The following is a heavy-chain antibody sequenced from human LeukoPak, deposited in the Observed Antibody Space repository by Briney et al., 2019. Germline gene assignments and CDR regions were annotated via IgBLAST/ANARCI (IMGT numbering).Heavy chain of an antibody. CDR1: GFTFSSYA. CDR2: ISGSGGST. CDR3: ARGYMASGIAVAGIGY. V-gene: IGHV3-23*01. J-gene: IGHJ4*02. D-gene: IGHD6-19*01. Sequence: GGSLRLSCAASGFTFSSYAMSWVRQAPGKGLEWVSAISGSGGSTYYADSVKGRFTISRDNSKNTLYLQMNSLRAEDTAVYYCARGYMASGIAVAGIGYWGQGTLVTVSS.